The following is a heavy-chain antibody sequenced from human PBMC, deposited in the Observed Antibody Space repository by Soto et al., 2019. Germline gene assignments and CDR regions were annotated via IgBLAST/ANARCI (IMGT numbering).Heavy chain of an antibody. V-gene: IGHV1-69*01. J-gene: IGHJ5*02. CDR2: IIPIFGTA. Sequence: QVQLVQSGAEVKKPGSSVKVSCKASGGTFSSYAISWVRQAPGQGLEWMGGIIPIFGTANYAQKFQGRVTITADESTRTAYMELSSVRSEDTAVYYCARGGFKTTVTNWFDPWGQGTLATVSS. CDR1: GGTFSSYA. D-gene: IGHD4-17*01. CDR3: ARGGFKTTVTNWFDP.